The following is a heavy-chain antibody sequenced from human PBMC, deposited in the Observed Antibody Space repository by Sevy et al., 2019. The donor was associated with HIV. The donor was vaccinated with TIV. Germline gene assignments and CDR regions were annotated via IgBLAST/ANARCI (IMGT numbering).Heavy chain of an antibody. V-gene: IGHV1-18*01. D-gene: IGHD3-10*01. CDR2: MSVYNGNT. J-gene: IGHJ3*02. CDR1: GYTFTTYG. CDR3: ARGGYYYASGNAGASDI. Sequence: ASVKVSCKASGYTFTTYGINWVRQAPGQGLEWMGWMSVYNGNTNYAQNLQGRVTMTTDTSTSTAYMELRSLRSDDTAVYYCARGGYYYASGNAGASDIWGQGTMVTVSS.